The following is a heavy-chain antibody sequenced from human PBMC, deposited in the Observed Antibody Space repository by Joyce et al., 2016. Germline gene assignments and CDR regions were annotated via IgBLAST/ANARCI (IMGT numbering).Heavy chain of an antibody. J-gene: IGHJ4*02. CDR1: GDTFNHYA. CDR2: TIPIFNTP. D-gene: IGHD3-9*01. Sequence: QVQLVQSGAEVKKPGSSVKVSCKASGDTFNHYAITWVRQAPGQGLEWMGGTIPIFNTPNYAQKFRGRVTITVDESASTVYMELSSLRAEDTAVYYCARDAADYGILTGYFWGQGTRVTVSS. CDR3: ARDAADYGILTGYF. V-gene: IGHV1-69*12.